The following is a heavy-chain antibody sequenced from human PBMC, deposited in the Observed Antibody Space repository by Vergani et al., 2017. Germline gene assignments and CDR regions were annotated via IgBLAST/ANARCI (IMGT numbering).Heavy chain of an antibody. J-gene: IGHJ3*02. CDR1: GGTFSSYG. CDR3: ARYCSSTSCKSGDAFDI. Sequence: QVQLVQSGAEVKKPGSSVKVSCKASGGTFSSYGISWVRQAPGQGLEWMGWISAYNGNTNYAQKLQGRVTMTTDTSTSTAYMELRSLRSDDTAVYYCARYCSSTSCKSGDAFDIWGQGTMVTVSS. V-gene: IGHV1-18*01. CDR2: ISAYNGNT. D-gene: IGHD2-2*01.